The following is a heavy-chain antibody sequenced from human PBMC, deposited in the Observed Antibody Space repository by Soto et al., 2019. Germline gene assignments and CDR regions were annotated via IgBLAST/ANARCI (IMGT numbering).Heavy chain of an antibody. CDR3: ARVKGEWLRSPLGY. CDR2: INPNSGGT. D-gene: IGHD5-12*01. Sequence: ASVKGCCKASGDTFIGYYIPWVRQAPGQGLEWMGWINPNSGGTNYAQKFQGRVTMTRDTSISTAYMELSRLRSDDTAVYYCARVKGEWLRSPLGYCGQVPLFPVCS. J-gene: IGHJ4*02. CDR1: GDTFIGYY. V-gene: IGHV1-2*02.